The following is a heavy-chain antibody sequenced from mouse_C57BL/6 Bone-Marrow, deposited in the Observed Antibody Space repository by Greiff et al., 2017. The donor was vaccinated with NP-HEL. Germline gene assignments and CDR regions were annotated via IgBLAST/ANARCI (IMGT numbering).Heavy chain of an antibody. Sequence: ESGTELVKPGASVKLSCKASGYTFTSYWMHWVKQRPGQGLEWIGNINPSNGGTNYNEKFKSKATLTVDKSSSTAYMQLSSLTSEDSAVYYCARDYSNPYAMDYWGQGTSVTVSS. V-gene: IGHV1-53*01. D-gene: IGHD2-5*01. CDR3: ARDYSNPYAMDY. CDR1: GYTFTSYW. J-gene: IGHJ4*01. CDR2: INPSNGGT.